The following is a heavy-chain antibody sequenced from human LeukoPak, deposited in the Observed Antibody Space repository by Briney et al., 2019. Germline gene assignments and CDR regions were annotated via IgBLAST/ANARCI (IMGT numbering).Heavy chain of an antibody. CDR1: GGTFSSYA. Sequence: ASVKVSCKASGGTFSSYAISWVRQAPGQGLEWMGRIIPILGIANYAQKFQGRVTITADKSTSTAYMELSSLRSEDTAVYYCAGGSSSFLWFDPWGQGTLVTVSS. V-gene: IGHV1-69*04. CDR3: AGGSSSFLWFDP. CDR2: IIPILGIA. J-gene: IGHJ5*02. D-gene: IGHD6-13*01.